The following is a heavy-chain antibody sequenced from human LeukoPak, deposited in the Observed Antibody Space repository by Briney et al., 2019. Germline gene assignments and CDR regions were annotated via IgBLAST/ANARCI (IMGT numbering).Heavy chain of an antibody. V-gene: IGHV3-20*04. CDR3: ARGTEDYGGNSGYFQH. J-gene: IGHJ1*01. Sequence: GGSLRLSCAASGFTFDDYGMSSVRQAPGKGLEWVSGINWNGGSTGYADSVKGRFTISRDNAKNSLYLQMNSLRAEDTALYYCARGTEDYGGNSGYFQHWGQGTLVTVSS. D-gene: IGHD4-23*01. CDR1: GFTFDDYG. CDR2: INWNGGST.